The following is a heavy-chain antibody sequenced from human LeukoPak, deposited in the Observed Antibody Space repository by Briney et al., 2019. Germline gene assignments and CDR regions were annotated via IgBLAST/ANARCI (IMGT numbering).Heavy chain of an antibody. V-gene: IGHV4-59*08. CDR1: GGSISSYY. CDR2: IYYSGST. J-gene: IGHJ6*02. Sequence: PSETLSLTCTVSGGSISSYYWSWIRQPPGKGLEWIGYIYYSGSTNYNPSLKSRVTISVDTSKNQFSLKLSSVTAADTAVYYCARHPSCGYDFWSNCYYGMDVWGQGTTVTVSS. D-gene: IGHD3-3*01. CDR3: ARHPSCGYDFWSNCYYGMDV.